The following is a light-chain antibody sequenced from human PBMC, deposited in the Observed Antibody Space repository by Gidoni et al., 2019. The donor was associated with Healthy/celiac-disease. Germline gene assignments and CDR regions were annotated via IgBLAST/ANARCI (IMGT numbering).Light chain of an antibody. Sequence: IQMTRSPSSLSASVGDRVTITCRASQSISSYLNWYQQKPGKAPKLLIYAASSLQSGVPTRVSGSGSGTDFTLTISSLQPEDVATYYCQQSYSTLTFGGGTKVEIK. J-gene: IGKJ4*01. CDR2: AAS. CDR3: QQSYSTLT. CDR1: QSISSY. V-gene: IGKV1-39*01.